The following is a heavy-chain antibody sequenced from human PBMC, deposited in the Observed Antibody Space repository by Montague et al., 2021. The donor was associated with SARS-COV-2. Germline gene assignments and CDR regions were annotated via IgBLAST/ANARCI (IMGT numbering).Heavy chain of an antibody. D-gene: IGHD6-13*01. J-gene: IGHJ3*02. V-gene: IGHV4-59*08. CDR1: GGSISSYY. Sequence: SETLSLTCTVSGGSISSYYWSWIRQPPGKGLEWIGYIYYSGSTNXNPSLKSRVTISVDTSKNQFSLMLSSVTAADTAVYYCARRGAYSSSWYSGALDIWGQGTMVTVSS. CDR2: IYYSGST. CDR3: ARRGAYSSSWYSGALDI.